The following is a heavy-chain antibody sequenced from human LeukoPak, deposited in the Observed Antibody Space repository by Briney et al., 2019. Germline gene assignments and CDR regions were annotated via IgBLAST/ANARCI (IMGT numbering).Heavy chain of an antibody. Sequence: PGGSLRLSCEASGFAFNSYTITWVRQAPGKGLESVSSITSRSSHIYIADSVKGRFTNSRDNAKNSLFLQMSSLRVEDTAVYYCARVAQGATTENYFYYYMDVWGKGTTVTVSS. D-gene: IGHD4-11*01. J-gene: IGHJ6*03. V-gene: IGHV3-21*01. CDR1: GFAFNSYT. CDR3: ARVAQGATTENYFYYYMDV. CDR2: ITSRSSHI.